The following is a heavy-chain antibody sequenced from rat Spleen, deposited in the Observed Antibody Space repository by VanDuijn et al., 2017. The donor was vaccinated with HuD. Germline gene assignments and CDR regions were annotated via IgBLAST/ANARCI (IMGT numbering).Heavy chain of an antibody. Sequence: EVQLVESGGGLVQPGRSLKLSCVASGFTFSNYDMAWVRQAPTKGLEWVASISTSGGSTYYRDSVKGRFTVSRDNAKSTLYLQMDSLRSEDTATYYCASLNYGRDYWGQGTLVTVSS. J-gene: IGHJ3*01. V-gene: IGHV5-25*01. CDR3: ASLNYGRDY. CDR1: GFTFSNYD. CDR2: ISTSGGST. D-gene: IGHD1-11*01.